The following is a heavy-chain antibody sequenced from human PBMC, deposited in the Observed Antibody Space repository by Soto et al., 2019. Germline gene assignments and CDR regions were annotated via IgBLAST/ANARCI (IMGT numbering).Heavy chain of an antibody. CDR1: VGSISSGGYY. J-gene: IGHJ4*02. CDR2: IYYSGST. V-gene: IGHV4-31*03. D-gene: IGHD5-12*01. CDR3: ARDRVSGYELLLDY. Sequence: PSETLSLTCTVSVGSISSGGYYWSWIRQHPGKGLEWIGYIYYSGSTYYNPSLKSRVTISVDTSKNQFSLKLSSVTAADTAVYYCARDRVSGYELLLDYWGQGTLVTVSS.